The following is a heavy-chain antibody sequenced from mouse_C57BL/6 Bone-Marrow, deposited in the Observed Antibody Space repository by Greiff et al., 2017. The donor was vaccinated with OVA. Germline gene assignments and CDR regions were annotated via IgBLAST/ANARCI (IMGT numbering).Heavy chain of an antibody. V-gene: IGHV3-6*01. J-gene: IGHJ3*01. CDR2: ISYDGSN. Sequence: DVKLQESGPGLVKPSQSLSLTCSVTGYSITSGYYWNWIRQFPGNKLEWMGYISYDGSNNYNPSLKNRISITRDTSKNQFFLKLNSVTTEDTATYYCARGDSAWFAYWGQGTLVTVSA. CDR3: ARGDSAWFAY. CDR1: GYSITSGYY.